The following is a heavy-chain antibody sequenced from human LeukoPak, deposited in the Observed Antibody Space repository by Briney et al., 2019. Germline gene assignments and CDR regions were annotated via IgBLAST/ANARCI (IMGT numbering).Heavy chain of an antibody. CDR1: GFTFSSYS. V-gene: IGHV3-21*01. Sequence: SGGSLRLSCAASGFTFSSYSMNWVRQAPGKGLEWVSSISSSSSYIYYADSVKGRFTISRDNAKNSLYLQMNSLRAEDTAVYYCARDRPTTVVTNPYFDYWGQGTLVTVSS. CDR2: ISSSSSYI. J-gene: IGHJ4*02. D-gene: IGHD4-23*01. CDR3: ARDRPTTVVTNPYFDY.